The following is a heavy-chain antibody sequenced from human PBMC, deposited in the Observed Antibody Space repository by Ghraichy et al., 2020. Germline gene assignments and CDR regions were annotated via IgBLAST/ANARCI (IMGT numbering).Heavy chain of an antibody. CDR2: ISSSGSTI. Sequence: GESLNISCAASGFTFSSYEMNWVRQAPGKGLEWVSYISSSGSTIYYADSVKGRFTISRDNAKNSLYLQMNSLRAEDTAVYYCARDHSGWYGRAGHYYYYMDVWGKGTTVTVSS. D-gene: IGHD6-19*01. CDR3: ARDHSGWYGRAGHYYYYMDV. V-gene: IGHV3-48*03. CDR1: GFTFSSYE. J-gene: IGHJ6*03.